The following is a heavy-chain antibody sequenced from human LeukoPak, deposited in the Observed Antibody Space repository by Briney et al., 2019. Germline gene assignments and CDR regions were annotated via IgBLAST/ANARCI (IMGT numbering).Heavy chain of an antibody. CDR3: ARAYCSSTSCFG. CDR2: ISAGGYPI. CDR1: GFTFNDYY. V-gene: IGHV3-11*04. D-gene: IGHD2-2*01. Sequence: PGGSLTLSCTGSGFTFNDYYMSWVRQAPGKGLEWLSFISAGGYPIYYADSVKGRFTISRDNVKNSLYLQMDSLRAEDTAVYYCARAYCSSTSCFGWGQGTLVTVSS. J-gene: IGHJ4*02.